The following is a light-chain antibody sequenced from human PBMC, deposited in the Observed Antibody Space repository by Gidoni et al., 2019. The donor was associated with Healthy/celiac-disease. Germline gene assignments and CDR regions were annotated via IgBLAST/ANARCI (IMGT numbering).Light chain of an antibody. Sequence: AIRMTQSPSSFSASTGDRVTITCRASQGISSYLAWYQQKPGKAPKRLIYAASTLQSGVPSRFSGSGSGTDFTLTISCLQSEYFATYYCQQYYSYPQTFGQXTKVEIK. CDR2: AAS. CDR3: QQYYSYPQT. J-gene: IGKJ1*01. CDR1: QGISSY. V-gene: IGKV1-8*01.